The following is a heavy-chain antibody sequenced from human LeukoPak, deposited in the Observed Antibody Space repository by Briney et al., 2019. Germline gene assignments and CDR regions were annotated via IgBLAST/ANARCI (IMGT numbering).Heavy chain of an antibody. CDR2: ISGSGGST. D-gene: IGHD3-10*01. CDR1: GFTFSSYA. CDR3: AKDPTGSVSYYKAPCFDC. V-gene: IGHV3-23*01. J-gene: IGHJ4*02. Sequence: GGCLRLSCAASGFTFSSYAVSWVRQAPGKGLEWVSTISGSGGSTYYADSVKGRFTISRDNSKNTLYLQMNSLRGEDTAVYYCAKDPTGSVSYYKAPCFDCWGQGALVTVSS.